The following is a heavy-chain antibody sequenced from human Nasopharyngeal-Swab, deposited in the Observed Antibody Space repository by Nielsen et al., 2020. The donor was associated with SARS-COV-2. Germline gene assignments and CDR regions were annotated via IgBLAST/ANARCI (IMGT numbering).Heavy chain of an antibody. CDR1: GFTFDDYA. J-gene: IGHJ3*02. CDR3: AKDSEVGATWDAFDI. D-gene: IGHD1-26*01. Sequence: GESLKISCAASGFTFDDYAMHWVRQAPGKGLEWVSLISGDGGSTYYADSVKGRFTVSRDNSKNSLYLQMNSLRTEDTALYYCAKDSEVGATWDAFDIWGQGTMVTVSS. V-gene: IGHV3-43*02. CDR2: ISGDGGST.